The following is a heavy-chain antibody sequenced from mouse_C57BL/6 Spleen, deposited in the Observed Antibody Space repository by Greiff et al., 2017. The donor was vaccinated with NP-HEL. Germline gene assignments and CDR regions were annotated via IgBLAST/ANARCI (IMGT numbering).Heavy chain of an antibody. CDR3: ARGLYYYGSSSFDY. D-gene: IGHD1-1*01. Sequence: VHVKQSGPELVKPGASVKISCKASGYSFTGYYMNWVKQSPEKSLEWIGEINPSTGGTTYNQKFKAKATLTVDKSSSTAYMQLKSLTSEDSAVYYCARGLYYYGSSSFDYWGQGTTLTVSS. CDR2: INPSTGGT. J-gene: IGHJ2*01. CDR1: GYSFTGYY. V-gene: IGHV1-42*01.